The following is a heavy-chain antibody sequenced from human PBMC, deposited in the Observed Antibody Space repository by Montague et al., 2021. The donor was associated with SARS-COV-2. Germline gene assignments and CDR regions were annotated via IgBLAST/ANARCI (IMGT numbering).Heavy chain of an antibody. CDR2: IYYSGST. D-gene: IGHD3-22*01. V-gene: IGHV4-39*01. CDR3: ARFPTSYYYDSKAAPATPDAFDI. J-gene: IGHJ3*02. CDR1: GGSISSSGYY. Sequence: SETLSLTCTVSGGSISSSGYYWGWIRQPPGKGLEWIGSIYYSGSTYYNPSLKSRVTISVDTSKNQFSLKLSSVTAADTAVYYCARFPTSYYYDSKAAPATPDAFDIWGQGIMVTVSS.